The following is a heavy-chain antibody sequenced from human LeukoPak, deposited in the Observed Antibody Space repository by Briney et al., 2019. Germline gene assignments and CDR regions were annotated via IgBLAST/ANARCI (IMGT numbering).Heavy chain of an antibody. CDR2: ISTSGTTI. D-gene: IGHD1-26*01. J-gene: IGHJ4*02. V-gene: IGHV3-11*01. CDR1: GFIFSDYY. Sequence: PGGSLRLSCAASGFIFSDYYMSWIRQAPGKGLEWVSYISTSGTTIYYADSVKGRFTISRDNAKNSLYLQMDSLRAEDTAVYYCAKDRLGAMLYFDYWGQGTLVTVSS. CDR3: AKDRLGAMLYFDY.